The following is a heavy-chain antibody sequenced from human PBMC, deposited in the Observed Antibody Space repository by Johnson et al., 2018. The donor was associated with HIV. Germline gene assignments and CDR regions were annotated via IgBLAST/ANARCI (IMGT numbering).Heavy chain of an antibody. V-gene: IGHV3-30*02. CDR2: IPFHGNPQ. J-gene: IGHJ3*02. Sequence: QVQLVESGGGVVQPGGSLRLSCAASGFSFSSYGMYWARQAPDKGLEWVAYIPFHGNPQYYGDSVKCRFTISRDNSRDTLFLEMNSLRVEDTAVYYCARWRGWLQHDAFDIWGQGTMVTVSS. CDR1: GFSFSSYG. D-gene: IGHD5-24*01. CDR3: ARWRGWLQHDAFDI.